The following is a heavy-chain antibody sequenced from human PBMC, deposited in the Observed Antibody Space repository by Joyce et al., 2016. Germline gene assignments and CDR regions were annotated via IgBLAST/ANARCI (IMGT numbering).Heavy chain of an antibody. D-gene: IGHD3-10*01. CDR2: ISDGGGST. V-gene: IGHV3-23*01. Sequence: EVQLLESGGGLVQPGGSLRLSCAASGFTFSSYAMSWVRQAPGKGLEWVSAISDGGGSTYYADSVKGRFTISRDNSKNTLYLQMNSLRADDMAVYYCAKDLLVVRGVIEYWGQGTLVTVSS. J-gene: IGHJ4*02. CDR3: AKDLLVVRGVIEY. CDR1: GFTFSSYA.